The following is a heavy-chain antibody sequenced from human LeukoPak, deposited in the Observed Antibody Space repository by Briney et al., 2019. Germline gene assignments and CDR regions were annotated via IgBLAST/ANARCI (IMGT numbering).Heavy chain of an antibody. J-gene: IGHJ4*02. V-gene: IGHV3-21*01. CDR1: GFTFSSYS. CDR3: ARVPYCSSTSCSDFDY. D-gene: IGHD2-2*01. Sequence: GGSLRLSCAASGFTFSSYSMNWVRQAPGKGLEWVSSISSSSSYIYYADSVKGRFTISRDNAKNSLYLQMNSLRAEDTAVYYCARVPYCSSTSCSDFDYWGQGTLVTVSS. CDR2: ISSSSSYI.